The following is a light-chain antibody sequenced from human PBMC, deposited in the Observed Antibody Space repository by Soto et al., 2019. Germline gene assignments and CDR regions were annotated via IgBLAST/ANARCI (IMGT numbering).Light chain of an antibody. V-gene: IGLV2-11*01. CDR3: CSYAGSYTWV. Sequence: QSALTQPRSVSGSPGQSVTISCTGTSSDVGGYNYVSWYQQHPGKAPKLMIYDVCERPSGVPDRFSGSKSGNTASLTISGLHAEDEADYYCCSYAGSYTWVFGGGTKLTVL. CDR1: SSDVGGYNY. J-gene: IGLJ3*02. CDR2: DVC.